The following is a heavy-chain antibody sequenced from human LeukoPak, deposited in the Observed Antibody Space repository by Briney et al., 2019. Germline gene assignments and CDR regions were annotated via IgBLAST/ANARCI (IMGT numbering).Heavy chain of an antibody. Sequence: PGGSLRLSCAASGFTFSSYGMHWVRQALGKGLEWVAVISYDGSNKYYADSVKGRFTISRDNSKNTLYLQMNSLRAEDTAVYYCAKGLGYCSGGSCYSTLWYWGQGTLVTVSS. CDR2: ISYDGSNK. D-gene: IGHD2-15*01. CDR3: AKGLGYCSGGSCYSTLWY. V-gene: IGHV3-30*18. J-gene: IGHJ4*02. CDR1: GFTFSSYG.